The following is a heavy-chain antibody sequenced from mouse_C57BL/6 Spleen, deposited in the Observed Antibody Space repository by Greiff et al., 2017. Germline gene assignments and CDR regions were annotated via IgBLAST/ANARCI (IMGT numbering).Heavy chain of an antibody. CDR3: ARELRAAY. J-gene: IGHJ3*01. V-gene: IGHV1-82*01. D-gene: IGHD3-2*02. CDR1: GYAFSSSW. Sequence: QVQLKESGPELVKPGASVKISCKASGYAFSSSWMNWVKQRPGKGLEWIGRIYPGDGDTNYNGKFKGKATLTADKSSSTAYMQLSSLTSEDSAVXFCARELRAAYWGQGTLVTVSA. CDR2: IYPGDGDT.